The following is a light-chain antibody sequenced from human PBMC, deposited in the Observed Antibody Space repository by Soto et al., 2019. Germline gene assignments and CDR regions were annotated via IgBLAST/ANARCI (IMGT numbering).Light chain of an antibody. Sequence: DIVMTQSPDSLAVSLGERATINCKSSQSVLYSSNNKNHLAWYQQKPGQPPKLLIYWASTRESGVPDRFSGSGSGTDFTLTISSLQAEDVAVYYCQQYYSSPLTFGGGPKVEIK. V-gene: IGKV4-1*01. CDR2: WAS. CDR3: QQYYSSPLT. CDR1: QSVLYSSNNKNH. J-gene: IGKJ4*01.